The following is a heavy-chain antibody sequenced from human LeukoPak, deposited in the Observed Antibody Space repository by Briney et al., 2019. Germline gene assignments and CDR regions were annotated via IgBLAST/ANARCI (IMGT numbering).Heavy chain of an antibody. J-gene: IGHJ4*02. CDR2: ISKDSRTI. CDR1: GFTFGDYA. V-gene: IGHV3-9*01. D-gene: IGHD1-7*01. Sequence: PGGSLRLSCAASGFTFGDYAMHWVRQAPGEGLEWVSGISKDSRTIVYADSVKGRFTISRDNAKKSLYLQMGSLTTDDTAFYYCAAKEGGTASFDYRGQGILVTVSP. CDR3: AAKEGGTASFDY.